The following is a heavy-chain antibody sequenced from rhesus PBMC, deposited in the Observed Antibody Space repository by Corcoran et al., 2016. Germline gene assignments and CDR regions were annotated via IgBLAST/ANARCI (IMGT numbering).Heavy chain of an antibody. J-gene: IGHJ2*01. Sequence: QVQLQESGPGLVKPSETLSLTCAVSGGSISSSYYYWSWIRQAPGKGLVWIGYISSSGDTSSHPSLQSRVTISRDTSKNQFSLKLSSVTAADTAVYYCARDPSTVTTYWYFDLWGPGTPITISS. CDR3: ARDPSTVTTYWYFDL. V-gene: IGHV4-122*02. CDR2: ISSSGDT. CDR1: GGSISSSYYY. D-gene: IGHD4-23*01.